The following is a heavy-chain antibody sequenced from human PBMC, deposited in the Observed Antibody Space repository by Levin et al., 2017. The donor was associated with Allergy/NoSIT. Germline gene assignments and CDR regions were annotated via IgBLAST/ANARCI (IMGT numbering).Heavy chain of an antibody. CDR2: ISGSGGST. V-gene: IGHV3-23*01. CDR1: GFTFSSYA. D-gene: IGHD3-10*01. CDR3: AKDQEGGSGSYYSWSVAEGGSFDY. J-gene: IGHJ4*02. Sequence: GGSLRLSCAASGFTFSSYAMSWVRQAPGKGLEWVSAISGSGGSTYYADSVKGRFTISRDNSKNTLYLQMNSLRAEDTAVYYCAKDQEGGSGSYYSWSVAEGGSFDYWGQGTLVTVSS.